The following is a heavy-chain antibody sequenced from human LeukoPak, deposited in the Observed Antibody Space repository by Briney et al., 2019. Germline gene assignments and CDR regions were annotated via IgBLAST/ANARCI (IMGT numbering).Heavy chain of an antibody. CDR1: GFTFHNYA. CDR2: ASRNRIPT. J-gene: IGHJ4*02. Sequence: LAGGSLRLSCAASGFTFHNYAIHWVRQAPGKRLEWVSLASRNRIPTYFADSVKRRFTIPRDNSKSSLVLQMNSLRTEDTALYYCARDHVYGGADYWGQGTLVTVSS. V-gene: IGHV3-43*02. D-gene: IGHD5/OR15-5a*01. CDR3: ARDHVYGGADY.